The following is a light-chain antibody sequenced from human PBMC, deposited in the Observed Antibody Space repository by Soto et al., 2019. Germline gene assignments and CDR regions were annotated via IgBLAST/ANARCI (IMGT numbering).Light chain of an antibody. CDR1: QSINRY. V-gene: IGKV1-39*01. CDR2: AAS. Sequence: DFPMTQSSSSLSASIGDSITITCRASQSINRYLNWYQQKPGKAPKLLIYAASSLQSGVPSRFSGSGSGTEFTLTIRSLQPEDFGTYYCQQSYSTPLSVGGGTKVEIK. CDR3: QQSYSTPLS. J-gene: IGKJ4*01.